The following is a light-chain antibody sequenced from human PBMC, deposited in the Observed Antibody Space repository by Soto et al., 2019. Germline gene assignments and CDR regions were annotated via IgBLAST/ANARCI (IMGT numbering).Light chain of an antibody. CDR1: QSVDSSY. Sequence: EIVLTQSPGTLSLSPGERATLSCRASQSVDSSYLGWYQQKPGQAPRLLIYGASSRATGIPDRFSGSGSGTDFTLTISRLEPEDFAVYYCQQYGSSPPVTFGGGTKVEIK. CDR2: GAS. V-gene: IGKV3-20*01. CDR3: QQYGSSPPVT. J-gene: IGKJ4*01.